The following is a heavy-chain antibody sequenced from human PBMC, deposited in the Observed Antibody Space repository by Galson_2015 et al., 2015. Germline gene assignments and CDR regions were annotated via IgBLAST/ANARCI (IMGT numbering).Heavy chain of an antibody. CDR2: INSDGSST. D-gene: IGHD4-17*01. CDR1: GFTFSSYW. Sequence: SLRLSCAASGFTFSSYWMHWVRQAPGKGLVWVSRINSDGSSTSYADSAKGRFTISRDNAKNTLYLQMNSLRAEDTAVYYCACGCYGDYWADNWFDPWGQGTLVTVS. J-gene: IGHJ5*02. CDR3: ACGCYGDYWADNWFDP. V-gene: IGHV3-74*01.